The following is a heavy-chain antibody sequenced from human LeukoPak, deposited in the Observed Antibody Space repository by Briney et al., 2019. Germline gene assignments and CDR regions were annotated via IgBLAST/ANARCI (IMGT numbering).Heavy chain of an antibody. CDR2: INHSGST. J-gene: IGHJ5*02. D-gene: IGHD5-18*01. Sequence: SETLSLTCAVYGGSFSGYYWSWIRQPPGKGLEWIGEINHSGSTNYNPSLKSRVTISVDTSKNQFSLKLSSVTAADTAVYYCARGVTGYSYGPRRWFGPWGQGTLVTVSS. V-gene: IGHV4-34*01. CDR3: ARGVTGYSYGPRRWFGP. CDR1: GGSFSGYY.